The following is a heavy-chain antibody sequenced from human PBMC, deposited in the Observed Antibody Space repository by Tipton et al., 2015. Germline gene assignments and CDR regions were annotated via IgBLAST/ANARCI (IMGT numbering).Heavy chain of an antibody. Sequence: TLSLTCAVSAYSISSDYYWGWIRQPPGKGLEWIGSISHSGNTYYNPSLKSRVTMSRDTSKNKFSLKLTSVTAADTAVYYCACQDYDSLTRDYQPVDYWGQGTRVTVSS. CDR1: AYSISSDYY. CDR2: ISHSGNT. CDR3: ACQDYDSLTRDYQPVDY. D-gene: IGHD3-9*01. J-gene: IGHJ4*02. V-gene: IGHV4-38-2*01.